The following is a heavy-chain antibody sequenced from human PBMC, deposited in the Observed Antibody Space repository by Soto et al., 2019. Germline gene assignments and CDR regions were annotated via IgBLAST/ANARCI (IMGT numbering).Heavy chain of an antibody. Sequence: GGSLRLSCAASGFTFSSYGMHWVRQAPGKGLEWVAVIWYDGSNKYYADSVKGRFTISRDNSKNTLYLQMNSLRAEDTAVYYCAREGCSGGSCHPGDVWGQGTTVTVSS. J-gene: IGHJ6*02. D-gene: IGHD2-15*01. CDR3: AREGCSGGSCHPGDV. CDR2: IWYDGSNK. CDR1: GFTFSSYG. V-gene: IGHV3-33*01.